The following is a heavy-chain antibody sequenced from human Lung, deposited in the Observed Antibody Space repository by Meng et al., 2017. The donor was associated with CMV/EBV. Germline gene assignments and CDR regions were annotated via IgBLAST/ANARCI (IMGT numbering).Heavy chain of an antibody. Sequence: ASVKVSXKASGYTFTSYGISWVRQAPGQGLEWMGWINVYNGRRDYAQRFKDRVTMTTDTSTSTAHMDLRSLRSDDTATYYCARERGYCSMIDCYKDGMDVWGQGTXVTVSS. J-gene: IGHJ6*02. CDR2: INVYNGRR. V-gene: IGHV1-18*01. CDR3: ARERGYCSMIDCYKDGMDV. D-gene: IGHD2-2*01. CDR1: GYTFTSYG.